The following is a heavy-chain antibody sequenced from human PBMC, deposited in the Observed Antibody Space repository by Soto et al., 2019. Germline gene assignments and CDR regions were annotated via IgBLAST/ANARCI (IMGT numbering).Heavy chain of an antibody. CDR2: SHQSGNT. Sequence: QVQLQESGPGLVKPLGTLSLTCAVSGVSIGSHDWWTWVRQPPGKGLEWVGESHQSGNTNYNSSLESRVTISLDKSKNHFSLQLSSVTVADTAVYYCATRDTGRVYWGQGTLVTVS. J-gene: IGHJ4*02. CDR3: ATRDTGRVY. CDR1: GVSIGSHDW. D-gene: IGHD5-18*01. V-gene: IGHV4-4*02.